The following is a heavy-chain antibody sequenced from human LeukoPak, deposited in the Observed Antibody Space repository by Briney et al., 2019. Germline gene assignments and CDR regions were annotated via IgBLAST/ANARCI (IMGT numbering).Heavy chain of an antibody. V-gene: IGHV1-24*01. D-gene: IGHD1-26*01. CDR1: GYTLTELS. Sequence: ASVKVSCKVSGYTLTELSMHWVRQAPGKGLEWMGGFDPEDGETIYAQKFQGRVTMTEDTSTDTAYMELSSLRSDDTAVYYCARGASGSYHTMLGYWGQGTQVSVTS. CDR2: FDPEDGET. CDR3: ARGASGSYHTMLGY. J-gene: IGHJ4*02.